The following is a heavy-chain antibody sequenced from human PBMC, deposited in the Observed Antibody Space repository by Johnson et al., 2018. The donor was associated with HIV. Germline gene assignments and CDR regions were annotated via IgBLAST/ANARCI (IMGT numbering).Heavy chain of an antibody. Sequence: VQLVESGGGVVQPGRSLRLSCAASAFPFDDHALHWVRQSPGKGLQRFSIILKGRFTISRDNAKNSLDLEMNSLRAEDTAVYYCAREGRMDYGAPRAAFDIWGQGTMVTVSS. CDR3: AREGRMDYGAPRAAFDI. V-gene: IGHV3-9*01. CDR2: I. D-gene: IGHD4-17*01. J-gene: IGHJ3*02. CDR1: AFPFDDHA.